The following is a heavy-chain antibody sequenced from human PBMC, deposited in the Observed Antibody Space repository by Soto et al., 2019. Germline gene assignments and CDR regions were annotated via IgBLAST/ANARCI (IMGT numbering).Heavy chain of an antibody. J-gene: IGHJ6*02. D-gene: IGHD3-10*01. Sequence: GGSLRLSCAASGFTFSSYAMSWVRQAPGKGLEWVSAISGSGGSTYYADSVKGRFTISRDNSKNTLYLQMNSLRAEDTAVYYCAKGLYGSGKNTPMWNVWGQGTTVTVSS. CDR3: AKGLYGSGKNTPMWNV. CDR2: ISGSGGST. V-gene: IGHV3-23*01. CDR1: GFTFSSYA.